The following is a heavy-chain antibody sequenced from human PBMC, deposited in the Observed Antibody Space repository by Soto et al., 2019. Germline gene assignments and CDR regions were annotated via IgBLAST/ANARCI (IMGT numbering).Heavy chain of an antibody. CDR3: ARSPMTTVTTWGDWYFDL. Sequence: QVQLVESGGGVVQPGRSLRLSCATSGFTFSSYGMHWVRQGPGKGLEWVAVIWYDGTNIYYEDSVNGRFTISRDESKNTLYLQMNSLRAEYTAVYYCARSPMTTVTTWGDWYFDLCGRGTLVTVSS. J-gene: IGHJ2*01. CDR2: IWYDGTNI. V-gene: IGHV3-33*01. CDR1: GFTFSSYG. D-gene: IGHD4-17*01.